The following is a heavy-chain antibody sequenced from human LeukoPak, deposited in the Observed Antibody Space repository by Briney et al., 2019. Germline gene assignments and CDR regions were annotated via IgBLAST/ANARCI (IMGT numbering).Heavy chain of an antibody. CDR1: GFSLSTSGVG. D-gene: IGHD1-1*01. J-gene: IGHJ3*02. CDR3: ARFHWNDDRMRAFDI. CDR2: IYWDDDK. Sequence: SGPTLVNPTQTLTLTCTLSGFSLSTSGVGVGWIRQPPGKALEWLALIYWDDDKRHSPSLKSRLTITKDTSKTQVVLTMTDMDPVDTATYYCARFHWNDDRMRAFDIWGQGTMVTVSS. V-gene: IGHV2-5*02.